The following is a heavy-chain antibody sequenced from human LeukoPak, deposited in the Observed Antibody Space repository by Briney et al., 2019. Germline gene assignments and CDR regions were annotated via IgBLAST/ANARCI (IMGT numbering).Heavy chain of an antibody. J-gene: IGHJ5*02. CDR1: GCTFTSYD. V-gene: IGHV1-8*01. CDR2: MNPNSCNT. D-gene: IGHD1-26*01. Sequence: GASVKVSCKASGCTFTSYDINWVRQATGQGLEWMGWMNPNSCNTGYAQKFQGRVTMTRNTSISTAYMELSSLRSEDTAVYYCARARGSYGRNWFDPWGQGTLVTVSS. CDR3: ARARGSYGRNWFDP.